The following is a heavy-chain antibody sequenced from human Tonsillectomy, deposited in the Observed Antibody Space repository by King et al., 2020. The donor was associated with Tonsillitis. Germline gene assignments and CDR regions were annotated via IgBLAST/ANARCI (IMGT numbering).Heavy chain of an antibody. CDR1: GFTFSGYA. J-gene: IGHJ4*02. CDR2: IGGCGVST. CDR3: AKGLPGAVNGFFDY. Sequence: DVQLVESGGGLVQPGGSLRLSCAASGFTFSGYAMSWFRRAPGKGLEWVSAIGGCGVSTYYADSVKGRFTISRDNSKNTLYLQMSSLRAEDTAVYYCAKGLPGAVNGFFDYWGQGTLVTVSS. D-gene: IGHD4/OR15-4a*01. V-gene: IGHV3-23*04.